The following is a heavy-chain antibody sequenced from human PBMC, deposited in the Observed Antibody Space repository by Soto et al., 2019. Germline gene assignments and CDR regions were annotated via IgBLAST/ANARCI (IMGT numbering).Heavy chain of an antibody. CDR1: GFTFSSYD. J-gene: IGHJ3*02. D-gene: IGHD7-27*01. CDR2: IGTAGDP. CDR3: ARDGTGVGAFDI. V-gene: IGHV3-13*05. Sequence: GGSLRLSCAASGFTFSSYDMHWVRQATGKGLECVSAIGTAGDPYYPGSVKGRFTISRENAKNSLYLQMNSLRAGDTAVYYCARDGTGVGAFDIWGQGTMVTVSS.